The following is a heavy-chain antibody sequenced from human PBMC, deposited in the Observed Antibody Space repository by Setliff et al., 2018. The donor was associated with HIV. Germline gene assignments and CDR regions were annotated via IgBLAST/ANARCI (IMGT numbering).Heavy chain of an antibody. V-gene: IGHV3-7*03. CDR3: ASDLNWASADY. J-gene: IGHJ4*02. Sequence: GGSLRLSCAASGFAFSSLWMSWVRQAPGRGLECVANIKQDGSEKYYVDSVKGLFTVSRNNAENSLSLQMNSLTVDDTAIYYCASDLNWASADYWGQGILVTVSS. CDR1: GFAFSSLW. D-gene: IGHD7-27*01. CDR2: IKQDGSEK.